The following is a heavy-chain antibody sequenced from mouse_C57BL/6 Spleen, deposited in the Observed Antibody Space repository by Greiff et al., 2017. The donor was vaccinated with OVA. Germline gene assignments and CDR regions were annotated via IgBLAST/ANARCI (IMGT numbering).Heavy chain of an antibody. CDR2: IHPNSGST. CDR3: ARSSLTMVTHYFDY. V-gene: IGHV1-64*01. D-gene: IGHD2-2*01. Sequence: QVQLQQPGSELVKPGASVKLSCKASGYTFTSYWMHWVKQRPGQGLEWIGMIHPNSGSTNYNEKFKSKATLTVDKSSSTAYMQLSSLTSEDSAVYYCARSSLTMVTHYFDYWGQGTTLTVSS. J-gene: IGHJ2*01. CDR1: GYTFTSYW.